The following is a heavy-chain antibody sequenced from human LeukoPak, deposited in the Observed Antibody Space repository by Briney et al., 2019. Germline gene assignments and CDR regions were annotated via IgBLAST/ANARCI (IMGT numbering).Heavy chain of an antibody. Sequence: SETLSLTCTVSGGSISTDYWTWIRQPPGKGLEWIGYISSSGDTNYNPSLKSRLTFSLDTSENQFSLNLTSVTAADTAVYYCARLRYSSGWLQDYWGQGTLVTVSS. V-gene: IGHV4-59*08. D-gene: IGHD6-19*01. CDR3: ARLRYSSGWLQDY. J-gene: IGHJ4*02. CDR1: GGSISTDY. CDR2: ISSSGDT.